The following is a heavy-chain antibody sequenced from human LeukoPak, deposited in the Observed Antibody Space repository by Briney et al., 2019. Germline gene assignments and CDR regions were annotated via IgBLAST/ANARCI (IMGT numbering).Heavy chain of an antibody. CDR1: GFTFSSYG. V-gene: IGHV3-30*02. D-gene: IGHD3-10*01. CDR3: AKTLYGTGSYYLFDY. Sequence: GGSLRLSCTASGFTFSSYGIHWVRQAPGKGLEWVAFIQYDGSNKYYADSVEGRFTISRDNSKNTLYLQMNSLRAEDTAVYYCAKTLYGTGSYYLFDYWGQGTLVTVSS. CDR2: IQYDGSNK. J-gene: IGHJ4*02.